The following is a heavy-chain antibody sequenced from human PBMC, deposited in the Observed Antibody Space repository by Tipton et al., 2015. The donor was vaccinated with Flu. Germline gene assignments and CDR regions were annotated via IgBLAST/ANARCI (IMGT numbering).Heavy chain of an antibody. V-gene: IGHV3-33*01. Sequence: SLRLSCAASGFTFSSYGMHWVRQAPGKGLEWVAVIWYDGSNKYYADSVKGRFTISRDNSKNTLYLQMNSLRAEDTAVYYCARDQLSYSGSYPGGYWGQGILVTVSS. CDR1: GFTFSSYG. CDR2: IWYDGSNK. J-gene: IGHJ4*02. CDR3: ARDQLSYSGSYPGGY. D-gene: IGHD1-26*01.